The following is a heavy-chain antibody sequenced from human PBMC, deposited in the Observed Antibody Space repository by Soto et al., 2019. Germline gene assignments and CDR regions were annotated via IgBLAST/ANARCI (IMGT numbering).Heavy chain of an antibody. J-gene: IGHJ3*02. Sequence: PGGSLRLSCAASGFTVSSNYMSWVRQAPGKGLEWVSVIYIGGATYYADSAKGRFTISRDDSKNTLFLHMNSLRAEDTAVYYCARDLNSGGLYTFDIWGQGTMVTVSS. V-gene: IGHV3-66*01. CDR2: IYIGGAT. CDR3: ARDLNSGGLYTFDI. D-gene: IGHD6-19*01. CDR1: GFTVSSNY.